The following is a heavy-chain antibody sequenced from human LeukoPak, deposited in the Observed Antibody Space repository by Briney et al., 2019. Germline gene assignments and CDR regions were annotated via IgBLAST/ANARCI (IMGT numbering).Heavy chain of an antibody. D-gene: IGHD3-22*01. V-gene: IGHV3-30*02. CDR2: IRYDGSNK. CDR1: GFTLSSYG. Sequence: GGSLRLSCAASGFTLSSYGMRWVRQAPGKGLEWVAFIRYDGSNKYYADSVKGRFTISRDNSKNTLYLQMNSLRAEDTAVYYCARVYYDSSGYSFHFDYWGQGTLVTVSS. CDR3: ARVYYDSSGYSFHFDY. J-gene: IGHJ4*02.